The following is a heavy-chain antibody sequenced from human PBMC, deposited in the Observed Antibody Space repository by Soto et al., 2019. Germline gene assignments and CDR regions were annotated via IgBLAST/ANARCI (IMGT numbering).Heavy chain of an antibody. V-gene: IGHV3-15*07. Sequence: EVHLVESGGGLVKPGGSLRLSCAASGFTFNNAWMNWVRQAPGKGLEWVGRIKSKADGGTTDHAAPVKGRFTISRDDSKNTLYLEMNSLKTEDTAVYYCTSELERREDYWGQGTLVTVSS. CDR1: GFTFNNAW. J-gene: IGHJ4*02. CDR2: IKSKADGGTT. D-gene: IGHD1-1*01. CDR3: TSELERREDY.